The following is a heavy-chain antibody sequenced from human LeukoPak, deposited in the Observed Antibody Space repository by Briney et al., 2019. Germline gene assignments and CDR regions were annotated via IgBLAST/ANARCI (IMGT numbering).Heavy chain of an antibody. CDR2: INVGNGKT. D-gene: IGHD3-9*01. Sequence: ASVKVSCKASAYTFTSYTMHWVRQAPGQRLEWMGWINVGNGKTKYSQKFQGRVSITRDTSASTACMELSSLRSEDTAVYYCARTYDVLTGFISSYFFDYWGQGTLVTVSS. J-gene: IGHJ4*02. CDR1: AYTFTSYT. V-gene: IGHV1-3*01. CDR3: ARTYDVLTGFISSYFFDY.